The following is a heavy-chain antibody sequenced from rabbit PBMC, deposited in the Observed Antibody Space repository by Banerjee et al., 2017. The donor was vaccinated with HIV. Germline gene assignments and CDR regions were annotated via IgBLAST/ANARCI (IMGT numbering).Heavy chain of an antibody. V-gene: IGHV1S45*01. Sequence: QEQLEESGGDLVKPEGSLTLTCTASGFSFSGSYWICWVRQAPGKGLEWVACMDSANYWTWYATWAKGRFTISKASSTTVTLQMSSLTAADTATYFCAREGSRNYLEFNLWGPGTLVTVS. D-gene: IGHD8-1*01. J-gene: IGHJ4*01. CDR2: MDSANYWT. CDR3: AREGSRNYLEFNL. CDR1: GFSFSGSYW.